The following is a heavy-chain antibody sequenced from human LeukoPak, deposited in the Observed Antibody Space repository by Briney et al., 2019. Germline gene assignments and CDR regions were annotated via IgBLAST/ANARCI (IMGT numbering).Heavy chain of an antibody. Sequence: GGSLRLSCAASGFTFNSYWMSWVRQAPGKGLEWVANIKQDGSEKYYVDSVKGRFTISRDNAKNSLYLQMNSLRAEDTAVYYCAVPGAALYWGQGTLVTVSS. CDR1: GFTFNSYW. D-gene: IGHD2-15*01. J-gene: IGHJ4*02. V-gene: IGHV3-7*01. CDR3: AVPGAALY. CDR2: IKQDGSEK.